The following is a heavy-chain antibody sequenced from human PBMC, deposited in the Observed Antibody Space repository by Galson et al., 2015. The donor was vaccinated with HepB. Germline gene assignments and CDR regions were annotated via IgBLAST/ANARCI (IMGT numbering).Heavy chain of an antibody. CDR1: GFTFSSYG. D-gene: IGHD6-19*01. CDR2: ISSDGSEK. J-gene: IGHJ4*02. V-gene: IGHV3-30*18. CDR3: AEGRSGYSSLSEFDN. Sequence: SLRLSCAASGFTFSSYGMHWFRQAPGKGLEWVAGISSDGSEKKYKDAVEGRFTITRDNAKNTLFLQVNSLRAEDTAVYYYAEGRSGYSSLSEFDNWGQGTLVTVSS.